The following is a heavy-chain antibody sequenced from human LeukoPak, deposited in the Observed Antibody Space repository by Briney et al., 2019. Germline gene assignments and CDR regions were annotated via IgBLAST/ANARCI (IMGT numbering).Heavy chain of an antibody. J-gene: IGHJ3*02. D-gene: IGHD2/OR15-2a*01. Sequence: PSQTLSLTCALSGRSISSGGYSWRWIRQPPGRGLEWIGYIYHSGSTYYNPSLKSRVTISVDRSKNQFSLKLSSVTAADTAVYYCARVNSLFGAFDIWGQGTMVTVSS. CDR1: GRSISSGGYS. CDR2: IYHSGST. V-gene: IGHV4-30-2*01. CDR3: ARVNSLFGAFDI.